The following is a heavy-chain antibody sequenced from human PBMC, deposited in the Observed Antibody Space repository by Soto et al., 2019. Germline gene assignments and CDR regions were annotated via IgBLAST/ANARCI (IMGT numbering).Heavy chain of an antibody. CDR1: GYSFAGHY. D-gene: IGHD3-9*01. CDR3: ARDSHYDILTGYSRNAFDM. V-gene: IGHV1-2*02. J-gene: IGHJ3*02. Sequence: ASVKVSCKTSGYSFAGHYLHWVRQAPGQGLDWMGWINPNSGGTIYSQKFQGRVTMTRDTSISTAYMVLTSLRPDDTAVYYCARDSHYDILTGYSRNAFDMWGRGTVVTVSS. CDR2: INPNSGGT.